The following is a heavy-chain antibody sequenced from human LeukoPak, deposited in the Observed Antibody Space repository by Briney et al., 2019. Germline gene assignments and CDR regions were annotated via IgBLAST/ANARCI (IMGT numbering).Heavy chain of an antibody. CDR1: GFTFSSYG. V-gene: IGHV3-30*18. CDR3: AKSSTVDTAMVAGY. CDR2: ISYDGSNK. D-gene: IGHD5-18*01. J-gene: IGHJ4*02. Sequence: GGPLRLSCAASGFTFSSYGMHWVRQAPGKGLEWVAVISYDGSNKYYADSVKGRFTISRDNSKNTLYLQMNSLRAEDTAVYHCAKSSTVDTAMVAGYWGQGTLVTVSS.